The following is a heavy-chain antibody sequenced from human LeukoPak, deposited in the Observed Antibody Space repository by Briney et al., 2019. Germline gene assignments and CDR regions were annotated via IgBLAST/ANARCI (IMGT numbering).Heavy chain of an antibody. D-gene: IGHD6-13*01. CDR1: GGSMSSTSYY. Sequence: SETLSLTCTVSGGSMSSTSYYWGWIRQPPGKGLEWIGTIYYSGTTYYNPSLKSRVTVSVDTSKNQFSLKLSSATAADTAVYYCARDMRLGSWYWFDPWGQGTLVTVSS. V-gene: IGHV4-39*07. CDR2: IYYSGTT. CDR3: ARDMRLGSWYWFDP. J-gene: IGHJ5*02.